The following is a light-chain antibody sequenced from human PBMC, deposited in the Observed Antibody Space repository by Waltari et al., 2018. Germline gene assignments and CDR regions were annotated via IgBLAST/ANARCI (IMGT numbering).Light chain of an antibody. CDR3: QQHRTWPLT. Sequence: EIVLTQSPATLSLSPGERATLSCRASHSVNSYLAWYQQKPGQAPRLLIHAASNRATCIPARFSGRRSRTDFTLTISSREPKAFAVYYGQQHRTWPLTFVGGTKVEIK. CDR1: HSVNSY. CDR2: AAS. J-gene: IGKJ4*01. V-gene: IGKV3-11*01.